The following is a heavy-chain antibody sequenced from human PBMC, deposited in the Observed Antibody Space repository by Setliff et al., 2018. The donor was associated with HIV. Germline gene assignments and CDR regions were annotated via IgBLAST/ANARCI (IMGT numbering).Heavy chain of an antibody. V-gene: IGHV3-21*04. D-gene: IGHD6-13*01. J-gene: IGHJ6*02. CDR2: ISSSSSYT. CDR1: GFTFSSYS. Sequence: GGSLRLSCAASGFTFSSYSMNWVRQAPGKGLEWVSYISSSSSYTDYADSVKGRFTISRDNSKNTLYLQLNSLRAEDTAVYYCAKDLSSWQGSMDFWGQGTTVTVSS. CDR3: AKDLSSWQGSMDF.